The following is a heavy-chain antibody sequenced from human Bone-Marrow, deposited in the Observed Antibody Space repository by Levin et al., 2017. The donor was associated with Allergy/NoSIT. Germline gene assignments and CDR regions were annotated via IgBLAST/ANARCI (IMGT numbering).Heavy chain of an antibody. Sequence: GESLKISCTASGFTFDDFAMTWVRQAPGKGLEWVGFIRSKIYGKTTEYAASVKGRFTISRDDSKSIAYLQMNSLRTEDTAVYYCTRVDGGVYTTVLNEDNYYYGMDVWGQGTTVTVSS. CDR2: IRSKIYGKTT. CDR3: TRVDGGVYTTVLNEDNYYYGMDV. D-gene: IGHD1-1*01. J-gene: IGHJ6*02. V-gene: IGHV3-49*04. CDR1: GFTFDDFA.